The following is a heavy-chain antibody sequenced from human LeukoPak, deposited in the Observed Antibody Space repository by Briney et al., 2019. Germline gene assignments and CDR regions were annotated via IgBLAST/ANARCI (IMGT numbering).Heavy chain of an antibody. CDR3: ASGGITIFGVVIPNPDY. J-gene: IGHJ4*02. V-gene: IGHV1-2*02. CDR1: GYTFTGYY. CDR2: INPNSGGT. Sequence: ASVKVSCKASGYTFTGYYMHWVRQAPGQGLEWMGWINPNSGGTNYAQKFQGRVTMTSDTSISTAYMELSRLRSDDTAVYYCASGGITIFGVVIPNPDYWGQGTLVTVSS. D-gene: IGHD3-3*01.